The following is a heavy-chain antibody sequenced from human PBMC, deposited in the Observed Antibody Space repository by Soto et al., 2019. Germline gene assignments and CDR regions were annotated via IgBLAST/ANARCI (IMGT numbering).Heavy chain of an antibody. Sequence: SQTLSLTCAISGDSVSSYSAAWNWIRQSPSGGLEWLGRTYYRSRFFSDYAESVKSRIIINPDTSKNQFSLQLKSVTPEGTAVYYCVRDLYSSSGWFDPWGQGTLVTVSS. V-gene: IGHV6-1*01. CDR2: TYYRSRFFS. CDR1: GDSVSSYSAA. J-gene: IGHJ5*02. D-gene: IGHD3-10*01. CDR3: VRDLYSSSGWFDP.